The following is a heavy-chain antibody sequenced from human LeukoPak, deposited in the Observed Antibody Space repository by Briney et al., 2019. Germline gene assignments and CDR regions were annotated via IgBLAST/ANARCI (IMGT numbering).Heavy chain of an antibody. V-gene: IGHV3-48*04. CDR3: ARDYNFDY. CDR2: ISSSGSAI. CDR1: GFSFSTYS. Sequence: GGSLRLSCAASGFSFSTYSLNWVRQAPGKGLEWISYISSSGSAIYYADSVKGRFTISRDNAKNSLYLQMNSLRSEDTAVYYCARDYNFDYWGQGTLVTVSS. J-gene: IGHJ4*02.